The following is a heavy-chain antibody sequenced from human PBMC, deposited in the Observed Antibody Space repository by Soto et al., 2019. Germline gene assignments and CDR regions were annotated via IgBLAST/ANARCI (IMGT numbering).Heavy chain of an antibody. J-gene: IGHJ4*02. CDR1: GFTVSSNY. CDR2: IYSGGSR. Sequence: EVQLVESGGGLIQPGGSLRLSCAASGFTVSSNYMSWVRQAPGKGLEWVAVIYSGGSRNYADSVKGRFTTSRDDSKNTLYLQMNSPGAEDTAVYYCARSPMGATYFDYWGQGALVTVSS. CDR3: ARSPMGATYFDY. V-gene: IGHV3-53*01. D-gene: IGHD1-26*01.